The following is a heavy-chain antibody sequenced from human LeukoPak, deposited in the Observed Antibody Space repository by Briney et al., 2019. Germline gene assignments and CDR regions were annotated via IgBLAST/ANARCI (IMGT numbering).Heavy chain of an antibody. Sequence: GGPLRLSCAASGFTFSSYSMNWVRQAPGKGLEWVSSISSSSYIYYADSVKGRFTISRDNAKNSLYLQMNSLRAEDTAVYYCASWELRARWAFDIWGQGTMVTVSS. J-gene: IGHJ3*02. CDR1: GFTFSSYS. D-gene: IGHD1-26*01. V-gene: IGHV3-21*01. CDR3: ASWELRARWAFDI. CDR2: ISSSSYI.